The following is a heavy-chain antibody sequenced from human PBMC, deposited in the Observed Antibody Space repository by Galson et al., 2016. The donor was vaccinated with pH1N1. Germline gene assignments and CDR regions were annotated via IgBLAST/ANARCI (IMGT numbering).Heavy chain of an antibody. D-gene: IGHD2-15*01. CDR3: ATVSGYCSGDRCYYAFDM. J-gene: IGHJ3*02. V-gene: IGHV1-18*01. CDR1: GYTFITYG. CDR2: ISGYNGNT. Sequence: SVKVSCKASGYTFITYGITWVRQAPGQGLEWMGWISGYNGNTNYAQKLQGRVTMTTDTFTKTAYMELSSLRSGDTAVYYCATVSGYCSGDRCYYAFDMWGQGTVVTVS.